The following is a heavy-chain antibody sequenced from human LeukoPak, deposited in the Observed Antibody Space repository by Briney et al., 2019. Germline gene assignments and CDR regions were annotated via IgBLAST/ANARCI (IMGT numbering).Heavy chain of an antibody. D-gene: IGHD1-14*01. Sequence: SETLSLTCTVSGYSISSGYYWGWIRQPPGKGLEWIGSIYHSGSTYYNPSLKSRVTISVDTSKNQFSLKLSSVTAADTAVYYCARGGYNLDYWGQGTLVTVSS. CDR3: ARGGYNLDY. J-gene: IGHJ4*02. V-gene: IGHV4-38-2*02. CDR2: IYHSGST. CDR1: GYSISSGYY.